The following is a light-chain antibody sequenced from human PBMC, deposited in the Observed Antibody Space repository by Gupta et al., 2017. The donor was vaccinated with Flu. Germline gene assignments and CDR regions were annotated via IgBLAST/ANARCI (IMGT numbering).Light chain of an antibody. J-gene: IGLJ3*02. CDR3: SAYTNGSTVRWV. CDR1: SSDVGGDSD. V-gene: IGLV2-14*03. CDR2: GVN. Sequence: TMACTRTSSDVGGDSDVSWYDQHPGKATNRMIYGVNNRHSGGANRFSGSKSGNTAANTISGLQAEEEADYYCSAYTNGSTVRWVFGGGTKLTVL.